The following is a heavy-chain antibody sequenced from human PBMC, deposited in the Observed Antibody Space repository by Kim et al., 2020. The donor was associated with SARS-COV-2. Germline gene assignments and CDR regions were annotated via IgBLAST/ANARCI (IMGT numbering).Heavy chain of an antibody. CDR1: GYFFNTYD. CDR2: VTPSTGNT. D-gene: IGHD6-19*01. V-gene: IGHV1-8*02. CDR3: ARTTSGWPNWFDS. Sequence: ASVKVSCMTSGYFFNTYDINWVRQASGQGLEWLGWVTPSTGNTGYAQKFQGRVTVTRDTSRRTAYMELRNLGYEDTAVYYCARTTSGWPNWFDSWGQGTLFTVSS. J-gene: IGHJ5*01.